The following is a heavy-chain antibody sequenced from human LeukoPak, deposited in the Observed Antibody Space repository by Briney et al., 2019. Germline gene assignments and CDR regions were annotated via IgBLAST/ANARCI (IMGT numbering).Heavy chain of an antibody. CDR3: AKLSSYYYMDV. J-gene: IGHJ6*03. CDR1: GYTFTGYY. V-gene: IGHV1-2*02. CDR2: INPNSGAT. Sequence: ASVKVSFKASGYTFTGYYMHWVRQAPGQGLEWMGWINPNSGATTFAQKFQGRVTMTRDTSIGTAYMELSGLRSDDTAVYYCAKLSSYYYMDVWGKGTTVTVSS. D-gene: IGHD2-2*01.